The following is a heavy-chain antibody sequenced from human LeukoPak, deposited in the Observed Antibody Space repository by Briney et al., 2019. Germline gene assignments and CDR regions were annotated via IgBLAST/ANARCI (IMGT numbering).Heavy chain of an antibody. D-gene: IGHD3-10*01. Sequence: GGSLRLSCAASGFTFSSYEMNWVRQAPGKGLEWVSYISSSGSTIYYADSVKGRFTISRDNAKNSLYLQMNSLRAEDTAVYYCARDWDDYGSGSAWGQGTLVTVSS. J-gene: IGHJ5*02. CDR3: ARDWDDYGSGSA. CDR1: GFTFSSYE. CDR2: ISSSGSTI. V-gene: IGHV3-48*03.